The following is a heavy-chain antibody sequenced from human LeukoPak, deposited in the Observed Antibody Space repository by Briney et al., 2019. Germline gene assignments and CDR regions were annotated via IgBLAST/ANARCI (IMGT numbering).Heavy chain of an antibody. V-gene: IGHV3-30*04. CDR1: GFTFSSYT. CDR2: ISYDGSNK. D-gene: IGHD3-22*01. Sequence: GGSLRLSCAASGFTFSSYTMHWVRQAPGKGLEWVAVISYDGSNKYYADSVKGRFSISRDNSKNTLYLQMNSLRAEDTAVYYCAKDAGPRTRYYYDSSGIQLGYYFDYWGQGTLVTVSS. J-gene: IGHJ4*02. CDR3: AKDAGPRTRYYYDSSGIQLGYYFDY.